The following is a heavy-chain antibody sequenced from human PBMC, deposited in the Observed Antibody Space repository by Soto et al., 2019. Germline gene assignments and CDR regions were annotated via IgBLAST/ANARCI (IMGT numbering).Heavy chain of an antibody. J-gene: IGHJ4*02. CDR2: IYNDGTYS. D-gene: IGHD3-10*01. Sequence: PGGSLRLSCAASGFIFKMYWMHWVRQSPGKGLVWILRIYNDGTYSDYADSVRGRFTISRDNVNDTLYLQMNNLRAEDSGLYYCTRGPRPISTGTGAYWGQGTQVTVSS. V-gene: IGHV3-74*01. CDR1: GFIFKMYW. CDR3: TRGPRPISTGTGAY.